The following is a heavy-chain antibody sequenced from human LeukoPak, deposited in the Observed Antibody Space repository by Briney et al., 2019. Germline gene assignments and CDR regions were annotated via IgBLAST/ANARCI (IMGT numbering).Heavy chain of an antibody. V-gene: IGHV3-64D*06. CDR1: GFTFDTFV. CDR3: VKDLPGRPIDY. CDR2: ISGNGGST. Sequence: PGGSLRLSCSASGFTFDTFVMHWVRQAPGKGLEYVSGISGNGGSTYNADFVKGRFTISRDNSKNTLFLQMSSLRAEDTAVYYCVKDLPGRPIDYWGQGTRVTVSS. J-gene: IGHJ4*02.